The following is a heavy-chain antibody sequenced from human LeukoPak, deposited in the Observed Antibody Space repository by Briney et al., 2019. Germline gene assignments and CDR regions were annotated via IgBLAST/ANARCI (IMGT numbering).Heavy chain of an antibody. CDR1: GYTFTGYY. Sequence: GASVKVSCKASGYTFTGYYMHWGRQAPGQGPEGMVWINPNSGGTNYAQKFQGWVTMTRGTSISTAYMELSRLRSDDTAVYYCATGYCSGGSCYGDAFDIWGQGTMATVSS. J-gene: IGHJ3*02. CDR3: ATGYCSGGSCYGDAFDI. D-gene: IGHD2-15*01. CDR2: INPNSGGT. V-gene: IGHV1-2*04.